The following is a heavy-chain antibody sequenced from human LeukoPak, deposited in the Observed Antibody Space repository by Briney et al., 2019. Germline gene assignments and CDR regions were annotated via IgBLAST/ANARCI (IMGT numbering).Heavy chain of an antibody. J-gene: IGHJ3*02. V-gene: IGHV1-2*02. Sequence: GASVKVSCKASGYTFTSYDINWVRQATGQGLEWMGWINPNSGGTNYAQKFQGRVTMTRDTSISTAYMELSRLRSDDTAVYYCARRSDSSGWYGRNAFDIWGQGTMVTVSS. CDR1: GYTFTSYD. D-gene: IGHD6-19*01. CDR2: INPNSGGT. CDR3: ARRSDSSGWYGRNAFDI.